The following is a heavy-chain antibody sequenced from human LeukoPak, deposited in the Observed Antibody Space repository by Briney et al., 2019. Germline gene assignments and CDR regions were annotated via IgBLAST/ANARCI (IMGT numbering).Heavy chain of an antibody. CDR2: ISGSGGGT. D-gene: IGHD3-22*01. J-gene: IGHJ4*02. CDR3: ASLYDSSGYSPRVDY. Sequence: GGSLRLSCEASGVTFSSYVMSWVRQAPGKGPEWVSGISGSGGGTYYADSVKGRFTISRDNAKNSLYLQMNSLRAEDTAVYYCASLYDSSGYSPRVDYWGQGTLVTVSS. V-gene: IGHV3-23*01. CDR1: GVTFSSYV.